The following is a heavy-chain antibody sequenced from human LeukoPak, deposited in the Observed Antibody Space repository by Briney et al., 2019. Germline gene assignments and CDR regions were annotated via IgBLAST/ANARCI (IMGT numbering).Heavy chain of an antibody. CDR2: MNPNSGNT. CDR1: GYTFTSYD. J-gene: IGHJ6*03. D-gene: IGHD6-6*01. Sequence: EASVKVSCKASGYTFTSYDINWVRQATGQGLEWMGWMNPNSGNTGYAQKFQGRVTITRNTSISTAYMELSSLRSEDTAVYYCARVRSSSSWYYYYYMDVWGKGTTVTVSS. V-gene: IGHV1-8*03. CDR3: ARVRSSSSWYYYYYMDV.